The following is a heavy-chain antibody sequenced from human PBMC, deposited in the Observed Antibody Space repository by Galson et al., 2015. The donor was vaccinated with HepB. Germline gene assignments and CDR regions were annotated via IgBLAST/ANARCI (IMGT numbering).Heavy chain of an antibody. CDR1: GYTFNIYG. CDR3: AREIGYGYDLDY. V-gene: IGHV1-18*01. Sequence: SVKVSCKASGYTFNIYGISWVRQAPGQGLEWMGWISAKTGDTKYAQKFQGRVILTTDTSTTTAYMELRSLRSDDTAMYFCAREIGYGYDLDYWGQGTLVTVSS. CDR2: ISAKTGDT. D-gene: IGHD5-18*01. J-gene: IGHJ4*02.